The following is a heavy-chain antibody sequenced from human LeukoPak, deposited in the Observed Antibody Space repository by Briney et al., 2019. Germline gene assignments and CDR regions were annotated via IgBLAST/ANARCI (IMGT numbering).Heavy chain of an antibody. J-gene: IGHJ4*02. V-gene: IGHV1-2*02. CDR3: AREPYYYDSSGYPLYYFDC. D-gene: IGHD3-22*01. CDR1: VYTFTGYY. Sequence: ASVKVSCKASVYTFTGYYMHWVRQAPGQGLEWMGWINPNSGGTNYAQKFQGRVTMTRDTSTCTAYMELSRLRSDDTAVYYCAREPYYYDSSGYPLYYFDCWGQGTLVTVSS. CDR2: INPNSGGT.